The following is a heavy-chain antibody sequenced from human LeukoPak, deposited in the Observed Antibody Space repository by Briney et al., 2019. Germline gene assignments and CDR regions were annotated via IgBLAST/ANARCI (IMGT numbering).Heavy chain of an antibody. J-gene: IGHJ4*01. D-gene: IGHD4-17*01. Sequence: GGSLRLSCAVSGFTFSSYTMNWVRQAPGKGLEWVSSISSSSSYIYYADSVKGRFTISRDNAKNSLYLQMNSLRAEDTAVYYCARDRVGGDLTGVSLYWGQGTLVTVSS. CDR3: ARDRVGGDLTGVSLY. V-gene: IGHV3-21*01. CDR2: ISSSSSYI. CDR1: GFTFSSYT.